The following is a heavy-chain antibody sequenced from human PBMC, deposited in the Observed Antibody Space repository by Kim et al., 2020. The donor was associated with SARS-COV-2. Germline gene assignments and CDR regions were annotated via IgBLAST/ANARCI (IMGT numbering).Heavy chain of an antibody. Sequence: GGSLRLSCVVSGFTFTSYAMTWVRQAPGKGLEWVSSISTGATSTYYADSVRGRFTISTDNSKKTLYLQMNSLRAEDTAVYYCVKDNSRDGMDVWGQGTTVTVSS. V-gene: IGHV3-23*01. J-gene: IGHJ6*02. CDR2: ISTGATST. CDR1: GFTFTSYA. CDR3: VKDNSRDGMDV. D-gene: IGHD3-10*01.